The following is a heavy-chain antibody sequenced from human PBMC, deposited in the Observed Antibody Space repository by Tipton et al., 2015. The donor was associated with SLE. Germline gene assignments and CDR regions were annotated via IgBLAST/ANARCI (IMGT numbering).Heavy chain of an antibody. Sequence: TLSLTCTVSGGSISSHYWSWIRQPPGKGLEWIGYIYYSGSTNYKPSLKSRVTISVDTSKNQFSLKLSSVTAADTAVYYCARDEAFDIWGQGTMVTVSS. V-gene: IGHV4-59*11. CDR2: IYYSGST. CDR3: ARDEAFDI. J-gene: IGHJ3*02. CDR1: GGSISSHY.